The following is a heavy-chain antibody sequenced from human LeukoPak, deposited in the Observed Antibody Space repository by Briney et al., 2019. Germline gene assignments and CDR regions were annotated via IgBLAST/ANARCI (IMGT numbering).Heavy chain of an antibody. CDR1: GFTFSTYA. V-gene: IGHV3-23*01. CDR2: ISGSGGST. CDR3: AKPRDILTGYYSFDY. D-gene: IGHD3-9*01. Sequence: PGGSLRLSCAASGFTFSTYAMSWVRQAPGKGLEWVSAISGSGGSTDYADSGKGRFTISRDNSKNTLYVQMNSLRAEDTAVYYCAKPRDILTGYYSFDYWGQGTLVTVSS. J-gene: IGHJ4*02.